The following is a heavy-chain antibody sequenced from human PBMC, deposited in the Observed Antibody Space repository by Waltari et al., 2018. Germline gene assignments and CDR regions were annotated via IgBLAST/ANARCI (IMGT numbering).Heavy chain of an antibody. CDR1: GXTFNNHW. D-gene: IGHD4-17*01. Sequence: EVQLVESGGGLVQPGGSLRLSXAASGXTFNNHWMHWVRQAPGKGLLWVSRINTEXSGSSYADSVKGXFTXSRXXXMXTLYLQMXXXRAEXTGVYYCVRAXLRYFDYXGQGALVTVXS. J-gene: IGHJ4*02. CDR2: INTEXSGS. V-gene: IGHV3-74*01. CDR3: VRAXLRYFDY.